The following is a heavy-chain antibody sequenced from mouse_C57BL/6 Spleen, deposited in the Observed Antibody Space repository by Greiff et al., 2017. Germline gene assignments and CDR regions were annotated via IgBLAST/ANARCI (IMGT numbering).Heavy chain of an antibody. J-gene: IGHJ2*01. Sequence: VQLQQSGPELVKPGASVKIPCKASGYTFTDYNMDWVKQSHGKSLEWIGDINPNNGGTIYNQKFTGKATLTVDKSSSTAYMELRSLTSEDTAVYYCARLNYGSSYYFDYWGQGTTLTVSS. V-gene: IGHV1-18*01. CDR1: GYTFTDYN. D-gene: IGHD1-1*01. CDR3: ARLNYGSSYYFDY. CDR2: INPNNGGT.